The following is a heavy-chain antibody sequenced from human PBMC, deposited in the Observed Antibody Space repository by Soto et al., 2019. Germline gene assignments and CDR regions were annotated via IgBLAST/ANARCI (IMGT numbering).Heavy chain of an antibody. D-gene: IGHD1-1*01. V-gene: IGHV3-30-3*01. CDR2: TSANDGTK. Sequence: QVQLMESGGGVVQPGGSLRLSFVTSGFNFSSNSMHWFRQAPGKGLEWVAVTSANDGTKFYTDSVKGRFTVSRDNSKNTLYLQMNSLRVEDTAVYYCAREVVTTEWYFDNWGQGILVIVSS. CDR1: GFNFSSNS. CDR3: AREVVTTEWYFDN. J-gene: IGHJ4*02.